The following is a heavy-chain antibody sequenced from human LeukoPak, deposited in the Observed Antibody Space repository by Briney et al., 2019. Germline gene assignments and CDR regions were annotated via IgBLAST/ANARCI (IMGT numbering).Heavy chain of an antibody. CDR3: ARDRVGGYDFWSGYSEDNWFDP. Sequence: ASVKVSCKASGYTFTGYYMHWVRQAPGQGLEWMGWINPNSGGTNYAQKFQGRVTMTRDTSISTAYMELSRLRSDDTAVYYCARDRVGGYDFWSGYSEDNWFDPWGQGTLVTVSS. D-gene: IGHD3-3*01. CDR1: GYTFTGYY. V-gene: IGHV1-2*02. CDR2: INPNSGGT. J-gene: IGHJ5*02.